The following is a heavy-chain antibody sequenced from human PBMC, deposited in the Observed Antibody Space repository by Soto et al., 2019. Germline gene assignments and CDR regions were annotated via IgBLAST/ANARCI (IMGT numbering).Heavy chain of an antibody. CDR2: IYYSGST. V-gene: IGHV4-30-4*08. CDR1: GGSFSGYY. J-gene: IGHJ4*02. CDR3: ARGRDFYFDY. Sequence: SETLSLTCAVYGGSFSGYYWSWIRQPPGKGLEWIGYIYYSGSTYYNPSLKSRVTISVDTSKNQFSLKLSSVTAADTAVYYCARGRDFYFDYWGQGTLVTVSS.